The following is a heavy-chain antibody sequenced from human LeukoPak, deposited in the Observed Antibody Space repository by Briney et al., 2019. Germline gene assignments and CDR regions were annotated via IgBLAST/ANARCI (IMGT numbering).Heavy chain of an antibody. CDR2: IKQDESKR. D-gene: IGHD2-2*01. CDR1: GFTFSNYW. V-gene: IGHV3-7*01. J-gene: IGHJ5*02. CDR3: AREASLYCSGNNCYWAFDL. Sequence: GGSLRLSCAASGFTFSNYWMSWVRQAPGKGLEWVANIKQDESKRYYVGSVKGRFTISRDNAKNSLYLQINSLRAEDTAVYYCAREASLYCSGNNCYWAFDLWGQGTLVTVSS.